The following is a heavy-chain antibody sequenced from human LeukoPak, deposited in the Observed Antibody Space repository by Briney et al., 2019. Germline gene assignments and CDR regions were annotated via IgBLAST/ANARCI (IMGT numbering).Heavy chain of an antibody. D-gene: IGHD5-24*01. V-gene: IGHV3-48*01. CDR2: ISAASRGI. CDR1: GFTFSTYS. Sequence: GGSLRLSCAASGFTFSTYSMYWVRQAPGKGLEWISHISAASRGIYYADTVKGRFTISRDNAENSVFLQMRSLRPEDTAVYYCARGEYHQDGIGYNRFDNWGQGALVTVSS. CDR3: ARGEYHQDGIGYNRFDN. J-gene: IGHJ4*02.